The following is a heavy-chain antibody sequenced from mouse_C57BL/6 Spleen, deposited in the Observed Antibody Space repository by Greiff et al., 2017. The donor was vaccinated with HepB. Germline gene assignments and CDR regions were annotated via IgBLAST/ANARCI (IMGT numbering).Heavy chain of an antibody. Sequence: EVQVVESGEGLVKPGGSLKLSCAASGFTFSSYAMSWVRQTPEKRLEWVAYISRGGDYIYYADTVKGRFTISRDNARTTPYLQMSSLKSEDRAMCYCTRGGDCDPCDYWGQGTTLTVSS. CDR3: TRGGDCDPCDY. CDR2: ISRGGDYI. V-gene: IGHV5-9-1*02. J-gene: IGHJ2*01. CDR1: GFTFSSYA.